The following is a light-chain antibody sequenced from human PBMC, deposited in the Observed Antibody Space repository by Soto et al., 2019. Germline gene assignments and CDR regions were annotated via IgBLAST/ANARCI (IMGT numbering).Light chain of an antibody. CDR2: DAS. CDR1: QSISSW. J-gene: IGKJ1*01. CDR3: QQYNTYSWT. V-gene: IGKV1-5*01. Sequence: DIRMTQTPSTRSSSFGDRVTITFLASQSISSWLAWYQQKPGKAPNLLIYDASNLESGVPSRFSGSGSATEFTLTISSLQPDDFATYYCQQYNTYSWTFGQGTKVDIK.